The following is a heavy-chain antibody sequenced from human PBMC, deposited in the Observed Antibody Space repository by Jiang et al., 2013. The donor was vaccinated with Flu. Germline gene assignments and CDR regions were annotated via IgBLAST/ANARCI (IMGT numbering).Heavy chain of an antibody. D-gene: IGHD5-12*01. Sequence: SISSGGYYWSWIRQHPGKGLEWIGYIYYSGSTYYNPSLKSRVTISVDTSKNQFSLKLSSVTAADTAVYYCARDRGGYAYYFDYWGQGTLVTVSS. V-gene: IGHV4-31*02. CDR3: ARDRGGYAYYFDY. J-gene: IGHJ4*02. CDR2: IYYSGST. CDR1: SISSGGYY.